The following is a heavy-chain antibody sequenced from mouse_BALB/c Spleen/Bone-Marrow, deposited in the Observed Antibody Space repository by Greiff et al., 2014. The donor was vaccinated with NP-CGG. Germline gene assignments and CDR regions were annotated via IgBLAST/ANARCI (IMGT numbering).Heavy chain of an antibody. J-gene: IGHJ2*01. Sequence: VQLQQSGPGLVPPSQSLSITCTVSGFSLTSYGVHWVRQPPGKGLEWLGVIWAGGSTNYNSTLMSRLSISKDNSKSQVFLKMNSLQADDTAMYYCARYYYGFLDYWGQGTTLTVSS. CDR1: GFSLTSYG. CDR3: ARYYYGFLDY. D-gene: IGHD1-2*01. V-gene: IGHV2-9*02. CDR2: IWAGGST.